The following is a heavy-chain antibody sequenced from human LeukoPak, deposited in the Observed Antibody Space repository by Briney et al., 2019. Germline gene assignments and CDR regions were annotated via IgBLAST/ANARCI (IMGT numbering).Heavy chain of an antibody. Sequence: ASVKVSCKASGYTFTGYYMHWVRQAPGQGLEWMGWINPNSGGTNYAQKFQGRVTMTRDTSISTAYMELSRLRSDVTAVYYCARTSCSGGSCYTRPVDYWGQGTLVTVSS. J-gene: IGHJ4*02. CDR1: GYTFTGYY. CDR2: INPNSGGT. D-gene: IGHD2-15*01. CDR3: ARTSCSGGSCYTRPVDY. V-gene: IGHV1-2*02.